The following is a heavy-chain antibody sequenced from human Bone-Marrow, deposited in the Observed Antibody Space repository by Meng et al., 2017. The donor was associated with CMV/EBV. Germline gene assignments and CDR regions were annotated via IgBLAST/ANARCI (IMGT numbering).Heavy chain of an antibody. CDR3: AREWDAYCGGDCYMGAGY. J-gene: IGHJ4*02. Sequence: GESLKISCAASGFTFSSYGMHWVRQAPGKGLEWVAFIRYDGSNKYYADSVKGRFTISRDNSKNTLYLQMNSLRAEDTAVYYCAREWDAYCGGDCYMGAGYWGQGTLVTVSS. CDR2: IRYDGSNK. V-gene: IGHV3-30*02. D-gene: IGHD2-21*01. CDR1: GFTFSSYG.